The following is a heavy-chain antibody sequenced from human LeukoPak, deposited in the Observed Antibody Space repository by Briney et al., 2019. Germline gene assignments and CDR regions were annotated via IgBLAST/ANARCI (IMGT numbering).Heavy chain of an antibody. CDR1: GYTFSSYD. CDR2: MNPNSGNT. CDR3: ARGAVVVTAIQFDY. J-gene: IGHJ4*02. Sequence: ASVKVSCKASGYTFSSYDINWVRQATGQGLEWMGWMNPNSGNTGYAQKFQGRVTMTRNTSISTAYMELSSLRSEDTAVYYCARGAVVVTAIQFDYWGQGTLVTVSS. V-gene: IGHV1-8*01. D-gene: IGHD2-21*02.